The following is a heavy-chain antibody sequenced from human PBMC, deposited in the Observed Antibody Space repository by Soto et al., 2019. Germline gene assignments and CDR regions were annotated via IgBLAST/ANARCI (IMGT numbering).Heavy chain of an antibody. CDR3: ARSEATGLDY. CDR2: AHHSGRT. V-gene: IGHV4-4*02. CDR1: GGSMTSSNW. D-gene: IGHD1-26*01. J-gene: IGHJ4*02. Sequence: QVQLQESGPGLVKPSGTLSLTCTVSGGSMTSSNWWNWVRQSPGKGLEWIGEAHHSGRTNYNPSLKSRGTISVAKSKNHFSLKLSSVTAADTAVYYCARSEATGLDYWGQGTLVTVSS.